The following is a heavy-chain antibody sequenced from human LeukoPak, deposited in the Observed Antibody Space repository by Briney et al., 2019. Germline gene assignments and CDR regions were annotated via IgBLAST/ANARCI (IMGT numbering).Heavy chain of an antibody. D-gene: IGHD5-18*01. Sequence: SETLSLTRTVSGYSISGHNYWGWIRPPPGKGLEWIGTIYHSGSTYYNPSLKSRVTISVDTSKNQFSLKPSSVTAADTAVYYCAREGIQLWPSDYWGQGTLVTVSS. CDR2: IYHSGST. CDR3: AREGIQLWPSDY. V-gene: IGHV4-38-2*02. J-gene: IGHJ4*02. CDR1: GYSISGHNY.